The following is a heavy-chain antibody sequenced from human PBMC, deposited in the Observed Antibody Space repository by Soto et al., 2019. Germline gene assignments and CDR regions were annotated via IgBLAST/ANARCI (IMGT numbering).Heavy chain of an antibody. J-gene: IGHJ5*02. CDR3: TTDTTVTTADKRFDP. CDR2: IKSKTDGGTT. CDR1: GFTFSNAW. V-gene: IGHV3-15*01. Sequence: GGSLRFSCAASGFTFSNAWMSWVRQAPGKGLEWVGRIKSKTDGGTTDYAAPVKGRFTISRDDSKNTLYLQMNSLKTEDTAVYYCTTDTTVTTADKRFDPWGQGTLVTVS. D-gene: IGHD4-17*01.